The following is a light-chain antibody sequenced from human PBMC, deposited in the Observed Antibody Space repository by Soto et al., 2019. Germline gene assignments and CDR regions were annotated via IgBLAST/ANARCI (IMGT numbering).Light chain of an antibody. V-gene: IGKV3-11*01. J-gene: IGKJ4*01. CDR3: QQRRNWLPEHT. Sequence: EIVLTQSPATLSLSPGERATLSCRASQSVSSYLAWYQQKPGQAPRLLIYDASNRATGIPARFSGSGSGTDFTLTISSLEPEDFAVNYCQQRRNWLPEHTFGGGTKVDIK. CDR2: DAS. CDR1: QSVSSY.